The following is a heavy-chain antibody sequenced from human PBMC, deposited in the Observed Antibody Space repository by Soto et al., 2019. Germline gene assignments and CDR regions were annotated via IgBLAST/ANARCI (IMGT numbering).Heavy chain of an antibody. D-gene: IGHD5-12*01. J-gene: IGHJ4*02. V-gene: IGHV4-34*01. CDR3: ARGTWGLRYDS. CDR1: GGSFSGYY. Sequence: SETLSLTCAVYGGSFSGYYWSWIRQPPGKGLEWIGEINHSGSINYNPPLKSRVTISVDTSKNQFSLKLSSVTDADTAMYYCARGTWGLRYDSWGQGTPVTVS. CDR2: INHSGSI.